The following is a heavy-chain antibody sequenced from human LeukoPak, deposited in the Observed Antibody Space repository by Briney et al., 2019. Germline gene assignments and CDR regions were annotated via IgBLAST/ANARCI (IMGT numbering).Heavy chain of an antibody. D-gene: IGHD3-22*01. CDR2: ISSDGNNK. J-gene: IGHJ4*02. V-gene: IGHV3-30*18. CDR1: GFTFSSYG. CDR3: AKGNDIGGYYYPHFDY. Sequence: GGSLRLSGAASGFTFSSYGMHWVRQAPGKGLEWVAVISSDGNNKNYVDSVKGRFTFSRDNSKNTPYLQMNSLRAEDTAVYYCAKGNDIGGYYYPHFDYWGQGTLVTVSS.